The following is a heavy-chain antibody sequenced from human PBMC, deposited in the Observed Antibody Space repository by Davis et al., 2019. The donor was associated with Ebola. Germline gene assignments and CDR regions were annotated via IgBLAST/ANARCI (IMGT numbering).Heavy chain of an antibody. V-gene: IGHV4-34*01. CDR1: GGSFSGYY. CDR2: INHSGST. CDR3: ARGRRCTNGVCYTRLNSHFDY. Sequence: SETLSLTCAVYGGSFSGYYWSWIRQPPGKGLEWIGEINHSGSTNYNPSLKSRVTISVDTSKNQFSLKLSSVTAADTAVYYCARGRRCTNGVCYTRLNSHFDYWGQGTLVTVSS. J-gene: IGHJ4*02. D-gene: IGHD2-8*01.